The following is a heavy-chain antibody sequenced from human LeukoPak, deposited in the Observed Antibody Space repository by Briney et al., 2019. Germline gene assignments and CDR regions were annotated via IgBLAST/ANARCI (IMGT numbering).Heavy chain of an antibody. CDR3: ARAGLYGDYTLRPRTLHFDY. CDR1: GFTFSRYS. CDR2: ISTSSIYI. V-gene: IGHV3-21*04. D-gene: IGHD4-17*01. J-gene: IGHJ4*02. Sequence: GGFLRLSCAASGFTFSRYSMNWVRQAPGKGLEWVSSISTSSIYIYYADSVKGRFTISRDNAKNSLYLQMSSLRSEDTAVYYCARAGLYGDYTLRPRTLHFDYWGQGTLVTVSS.